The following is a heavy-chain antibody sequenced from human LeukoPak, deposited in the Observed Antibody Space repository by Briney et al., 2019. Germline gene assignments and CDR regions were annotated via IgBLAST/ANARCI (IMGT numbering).Heavy chain of an antibody. Sequence: GPVKVSCKASGYTFTSYGISWVRQAPGQGLEWMGWISAYNGNTNYAQKLQGRVTMTTDTSTSTAYMELRSLRSDDTAVYYCARAYDIDDSSGYYPADFQHWGQGTLVTVSS. V-gene: IGHV1-18*01. J-gene: IGHJ1*01. CDR3: ARAYDIDDSSGYYPADFQH. CDR2: ISAYNGNT. D-gene: IGHD3-22*01. CDR1: GYTFTSYG.